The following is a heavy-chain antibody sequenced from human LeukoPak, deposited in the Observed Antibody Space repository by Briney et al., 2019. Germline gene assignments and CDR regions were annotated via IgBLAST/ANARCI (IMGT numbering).Heavy chain of an antibody. Sequence: ASVKVSCKASGYTFTGYYLHWVRQAPGQGLEWMGWINPNSGGTNYAQKFQGRVTMTGDTSISTAYMELSRLSSDVTAIYYCAGHPDTAVVAIFDYWGQGTQVTVSS. CDR3: AGHPDTAVVAIFDY. D-gene: IGHD5-18*01. J-gene: IGHJ4*02. V-gene: IGHV1-2*02. CDR1: GYTFTGYY. CDR2: INPNSGGT.